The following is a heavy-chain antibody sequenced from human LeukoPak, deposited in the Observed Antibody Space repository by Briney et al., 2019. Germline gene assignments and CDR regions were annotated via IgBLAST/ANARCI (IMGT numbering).Heavy chain of an antibody. CDR2: IRYDGSNK. J-gene: IGHJ6*03. Sequence: PGGSLRLSCAASGFTFSSYAMHWVRQAPGKGLEWVAFIRYDGSNKYYADSVKGRFTISRDNSKNTLYLQMNSLRAEDTAVYYCASMCMLCTNYYYYYMDVWGKGTTVTVSS. V-gene: IGHV3-30*02. CDR3: ASMCMLCTNYYYYYMDV. CDR1: GFTFSSYA. D-gene: IGHD2-8*01.